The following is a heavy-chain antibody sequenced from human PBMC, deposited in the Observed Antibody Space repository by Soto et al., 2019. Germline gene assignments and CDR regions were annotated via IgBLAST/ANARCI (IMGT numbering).Heavy chain of an antibody. Sequence: SETLSLTCAVSVGSFTSNNWWTWVRQPPGQGLEWIGEIYLTWSTNYNPSLKSRVTISLDKSENQFSLKVTSLTAADTAVYYCASRDPGTSVDYWGQGTLVTVSS. CDR3: ASRDPGTSVDY. D-gene: IGHD1-7*01. V-gene: IGHV4-4*02. CDR2: IYLTWST. J-gene: IGHJ4*02. CDR1: VGSFTSNNW.